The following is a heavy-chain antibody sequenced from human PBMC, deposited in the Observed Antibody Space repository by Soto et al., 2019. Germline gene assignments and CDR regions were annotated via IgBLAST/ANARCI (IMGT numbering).Heavy chain of an antibody. J-gene: IGHJ6*02. CDR1: GYTFTVYY. D-gene: IGHD2-2*01. CDR2: INPKSGGT. CDR3: AKDPNVVVVPAATGGMDV. V-gene: IGHV1-2*02. Sequence: ASVKVSCKASGYTFTVYYMHWVRQAPGQGLEWMAWINPKSGGTKYAQRFQGRVTMTRVTSISTAYMELSSLRSDDTALYYCAKDPNVVVVPAATGGMDVWGQGTTVTVSS.